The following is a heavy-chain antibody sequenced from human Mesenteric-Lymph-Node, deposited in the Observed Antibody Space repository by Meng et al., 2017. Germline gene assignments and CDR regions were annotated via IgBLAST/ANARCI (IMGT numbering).Heavy chain of an antibody. V-gene: IGHV1-8*02. CDR3: ARGSGIAAAGKNLDY. J-gene: IGHJ4*02. D-gene: IGHD6-13*01. CDR2: MNPNSGNT. CDR1: GYTFTGYY. Sequence: ASVKVSCKASGYTFTGYYMHWVRQAPGQGLEWMGWMNPNSGNTGYAQKFQGRVTMTRNTSISTAYMELSSLRSEDTAVYYCARGSGIAAAGKNLDYWGQGTLVTVSS.